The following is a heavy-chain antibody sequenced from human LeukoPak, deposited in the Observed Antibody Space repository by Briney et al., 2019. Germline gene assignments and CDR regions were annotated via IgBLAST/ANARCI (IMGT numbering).Heavy chain of an antibody. Sequence: ASVKVSCKVSGYILTELSMHWVRQTPGKGLEWMGGFDPEDGEKVYAQRFQGRSTMTEDTSTDTAYMELSSLTSDDTAVYYCATMILVPAAIGGWFDPWGQGTLVTVSS. CDR1: GYILTELS. J-gene: IGHJ5*02. CDR2: FDPEDGEK. D-gene: IGHD2-2*02. CDR3: ATMILVPAAIGGWFDP. V-gene: IGHV1-24*01.